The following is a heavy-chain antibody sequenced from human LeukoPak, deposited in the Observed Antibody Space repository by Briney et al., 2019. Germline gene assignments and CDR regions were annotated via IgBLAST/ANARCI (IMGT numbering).Heavy chain of an antibody. CDR2: INPNSGGT. CDR1: GYTFTGYY. D-gene: IGHD5-18*01. Sequence: ASVKVSCKSSGYTFTGYYMHWVRQAPGQGLEWMGWINPNSGGTNYAQKFQGRVTMTRDTSISTAYMELSRLRSDDTAVYYCARDRRYSYGGGAFDIWGQGTMVTVSS. CDR3: ARDRRYSYGGGAFDI. J-gene: IGHJ3*02. V-gene: IGHV1-2*02.